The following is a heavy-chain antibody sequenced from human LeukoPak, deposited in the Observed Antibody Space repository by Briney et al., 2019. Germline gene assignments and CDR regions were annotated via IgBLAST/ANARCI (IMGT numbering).Heavy chain of an antibody. V-gene: IGHV1-18*01. CDR1: GYTFRSYG. D-gene: IGHD2-8*01. Sequence: PGASVKVSCKASGYTFRSYGISWVRQAPGQGLEWMGWISAYNGNTNSAQKIQGRVTMTTDTSTSTAYMELRSLRSDDTAVYYCASLSLGYCTNGVCYTPYYYYMDVWGKGTTVTVSS. J-gene: IGHJ6*03. CDR3: ASLSLGYCTNGVCYTPYYYYMDV. CDR2: ISAYNGNT.